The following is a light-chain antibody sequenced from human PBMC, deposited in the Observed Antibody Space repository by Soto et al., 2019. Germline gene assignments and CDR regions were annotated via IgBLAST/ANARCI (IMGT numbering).Light chain of an antibody. Sequence: EIVMTQSPATLSVSPGERATLSCSASQSVSSNLAWYQQKPGQAPRLLIYGASTRATGIPARFSGSGSGTAFTLTISSLQSEDFAVYYCQQYTNWPPLTFGGGTKVEIK. J-gene: IGKJ4*01. CDR1: QSVSSN. V-gene: IGKV3-15*01. CDR3: QQYTNWPPLT. CDR2: GAS.